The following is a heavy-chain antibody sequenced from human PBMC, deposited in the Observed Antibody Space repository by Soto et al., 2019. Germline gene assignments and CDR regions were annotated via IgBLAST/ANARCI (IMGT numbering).Heavy chain of an antibody. J-gene: IGHJ6*02. D-gene: IGHD2-15*01. Sequence: PSETLSLTCTVSGGSISSGDYYWSWIRQPPGKGLEWIGYIYYSGSTYYNPSLKSRVTISVDTSKNQFSLKLSPVTAADTAVYYCARGRYCSGGSCYLTDYGMDVWGQGTTVTVSS. CDR3: ARGRYCSGGSCYLTDYGMDV. CDR1: GGSISSGDYY. V-gene: IGHV4-30-4*01. CDR2: IYYSGST.